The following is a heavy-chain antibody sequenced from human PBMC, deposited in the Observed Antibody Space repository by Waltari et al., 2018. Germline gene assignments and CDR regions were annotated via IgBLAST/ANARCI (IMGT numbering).Heavy chain of an antibody. CDR1: GGSISSYY. CDR3: ARSTYSRGWYGGHGAFDI. CDR2: IYYSGST. D-gene: IGHD6-19*01. J-gene: IGHJ3*02. V-gene: IGHV4-59*01. Sequence: QVQLQESGPGLVKPSETLSLTCTVSGGSISSYYWSWIRQPPGKGLEWIGYIYYSGSTNYNPSLKSRVTISVDTSKNQFSLKLSSVTAADTAVYYCARSTYSRGWYGGHGAFDIWGQGTMVTVSS.